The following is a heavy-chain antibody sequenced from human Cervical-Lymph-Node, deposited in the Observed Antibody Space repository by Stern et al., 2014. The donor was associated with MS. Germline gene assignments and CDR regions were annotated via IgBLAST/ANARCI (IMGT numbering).Heavy chain of an antibody. CDR1: GDTSSRYV. D-gene: IGHD3-16*01. CDR2: IVPAHGTS. CDR3: ARVAQLWRSYFDP. V-gene: IGHV1-69*01. Sequence: QVQLVQSGPEVKKPGSSVKVSCKASGDTSSRYVISWVRQAPGQGLEWMGGIVPAHGTSNYAQKFQDKITISADALTNTVYMEMSSLRSEDTAVYYCARVAQLWRSYFDPWGQGTLVTVSS. J-gene: IGHJ5*02.